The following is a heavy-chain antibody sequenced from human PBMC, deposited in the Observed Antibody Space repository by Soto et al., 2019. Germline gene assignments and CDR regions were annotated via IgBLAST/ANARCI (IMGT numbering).Heavy chain of an antibody. D-gene: IGHD2-21*02. Sequence: GGSLRLSCAAPGFTFSVYAMTWFRQAPGKGLEWVSAVTANGGSTYSADSVKGRFTISRDNSKNTLFLQMNSLRAEDTAVYYCASLGVGDWANYYYYYGMDVWGQGTTVTVSS. CDR1: GFTFSVYA. CDR3: ASLGVGDWANYYYYYGMDV. V-gene: IGHV3-23*01. J-gene: IGHJ6*02. CDR2: VTANGGST.